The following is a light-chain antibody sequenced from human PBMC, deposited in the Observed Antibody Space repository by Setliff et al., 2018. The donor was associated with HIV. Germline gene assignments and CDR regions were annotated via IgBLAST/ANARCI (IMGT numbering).Light chain of an antibody. CDR3: CSYAGSYV. J-gene: IGLJ1*01. V-gene: IGLV2-23*02. CDR1: SSDVVSYNL. CDR2: EVS. Sequence: QSVLTQPASVSGSPGQSVTIPCTGISSDVVSYNLVSWYRQYPGKAPKLMIYEVSKRPSGVSNRFSGSKSGNTASLTISGLQAEDEADYYCCSYAGSYVFGTGTKVTVL.